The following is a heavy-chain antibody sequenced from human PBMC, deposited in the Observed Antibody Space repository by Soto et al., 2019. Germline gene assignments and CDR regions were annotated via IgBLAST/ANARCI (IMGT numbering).Heavy chain of an antibody. CDR2: IIPIFGKA. Sequence: GASVKVSCKASGGTFSGYAISWVRQAPGQGLEWMGGIIPIFGKANYEQKFQGRVTITADESTSTAYMELSSLRSEDTAVYYCARYSGWTHYFDYWGQGTMVTVSS. D-gene: IGHD6-19*01. CDR1: GGTFSGYA. CDR3: ARYSGWTHYFDY. J-gene: IGHJ4*02. V-gene: IGHV1-69*13.